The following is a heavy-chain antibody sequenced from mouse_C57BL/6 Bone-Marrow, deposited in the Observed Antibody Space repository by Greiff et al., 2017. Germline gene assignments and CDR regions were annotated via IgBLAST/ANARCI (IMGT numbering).Heavy chain of an antibody. Sequence: QVQLQQSGAELARPGASVKLSCKASGYTFTSYGISWVKQRTGQGLEWIGEIYPRSGNTYYNEKFKGKATLTADKSSSTAYMELHSLTSEDSAVYFCARSRQLRLRYFDVWGTGTTVTVSS. CDR2: IYPRSGNT. CDR3: ARSRQLRLRYFDV. V-gene: IGHV1-81*01. CDR1: GYTFTSYG. J-gene: IGHJ1*03. D-gene: IGHD3-2*02.